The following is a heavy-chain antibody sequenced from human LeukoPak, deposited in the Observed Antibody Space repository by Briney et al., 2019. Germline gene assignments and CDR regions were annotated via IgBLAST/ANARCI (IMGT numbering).Heavy chain of an antibody. V-gene: IGHV3-30*03. CDR2: ISYDGSNK. J-gene: IGHJ4*02. D-gene: IGHD2-8*01. CDR1: GFTFSSYG. Sequence: GGSLRLSCAASGFTFSSYGMHWVRQAPGKGLEWVAVISYDGSNKYYADSVKGRFTISRDNSKNTLYLQMNSLRAEDTAVYYCSCTTSNFDYWGQGTLVTVSS. CDR3: SCTTSNFDY.